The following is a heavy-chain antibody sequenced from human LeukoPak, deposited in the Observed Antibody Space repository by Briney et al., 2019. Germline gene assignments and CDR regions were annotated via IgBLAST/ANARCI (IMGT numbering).Heavy chain of an antibody. Sequence: SETLSLTCAVSGGSISSSNWWSWVRQPPGKGLEWIGEIYNSGSTNYNPSLKSRVTISVDTSKNQFSLKLSSVTAADTAVYYCARGNKGIRTNRITMVRGVSWFDPWGQGTLVTVSS. CDR2: IYNSGST. J-gene: IGHJ5*02. V-gene: IGHV4-4*02. CDR1: GGSISSSNW. CDR3: ARGNKGIRTNRITMVRGVSWFDP. D-gene: IGHD3-10*01.